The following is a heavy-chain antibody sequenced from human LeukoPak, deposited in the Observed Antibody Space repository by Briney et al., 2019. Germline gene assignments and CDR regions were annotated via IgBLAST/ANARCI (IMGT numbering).Heavy chain of an antibody. V-gene: IGHV3-21*01. CDR1: GFTFSSYS. Sequence: GGSLRLSCAASGFTFSSYSMNWVRQAPGRGLEWVSSISSSSSYIYYEDSVKGRFTISRANAKNSLYLQMNSLRAEDTAVYYCAREGKQFGPDFDYGGRETLVTVSS. D-gene: IGHD6-6*01. CDR3: AREGKQFGPDFDY. J-gene: IGHJ4*02. CDR2: ISSSSSYI.